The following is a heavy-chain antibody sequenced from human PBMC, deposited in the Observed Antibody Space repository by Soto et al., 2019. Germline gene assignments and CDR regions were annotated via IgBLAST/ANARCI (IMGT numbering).Heavy chain of an antibody. D-gene: IGHD2-2*01. CDR1: GFTFSRYG. V-gene: IGHV3-21*06. CDR3: ARDPSEGRVGNWFES. Sequence: EVQLVESGGGLVKPGGSLRLSCAASGFTFSRYGMNWLRQAPGKGLEWVASISSTTSYVYYADSVKGRFSTSRENAKNILYLEMYALRTEDPAVYYCARDPSEGRVGNWFESWGQGTLVTVSS. J-gene: IGHJ5*01. CDR2: ISSTTSYV.